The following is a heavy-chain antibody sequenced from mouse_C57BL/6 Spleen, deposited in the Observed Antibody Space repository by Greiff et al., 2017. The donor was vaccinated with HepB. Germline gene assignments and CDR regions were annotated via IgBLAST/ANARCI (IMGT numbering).Heavy chain of an antibody. J-gene: IGHJ1*03. V-gene: IGHV1-69*01. CDR3: ARSITTVVARYFDV. D-gene: IGHD1-1*01. CDR1: GYTFTSYW. CDR2: IDPSDSYT. Sequence: VQLQQPGAELVMPGASVKLSCKASGYTFTSYWMHWVKQRPGQGLEWIGEIDPSDSYTNYNQKFKGKSTLTVDKSSSTAYMQLSSLTSEDSAVYYCARSITTVVARYFDVWGTGTTVTVSS.